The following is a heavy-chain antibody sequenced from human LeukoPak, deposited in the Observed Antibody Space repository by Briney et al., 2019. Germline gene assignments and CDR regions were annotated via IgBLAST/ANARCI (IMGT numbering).Heavy chain of an antibody. CDR3: ARYSSGWSLDY. Sequence: GGSLRLSCAVSGFTFNSYGMHWVCQAPGKGLEWVAVIWYDGSNKYYADSVKGRFTISRDNFKNTLYLQMNSLRAEDTAVYYCARYSSGWSLDYWGQGTLVTVSS. D-gene: IGHD6-19*01. V-gene: IGHV3-33*01. J-gene: IGHJ4*02. CDR1: GFTFNSYG. CDR2: IWYDGSNK.